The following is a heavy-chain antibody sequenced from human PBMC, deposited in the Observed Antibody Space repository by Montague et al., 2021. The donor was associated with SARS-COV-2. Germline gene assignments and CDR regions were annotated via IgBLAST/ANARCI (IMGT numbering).Heavy chain of an antibody. V-gene: IGHV3-9*01. Sequence: SLSLSCAASGFTFDDCAMHWVRQAPGKGLEWVSGISWNSGSVGYADSVKGRFTISRDNAKNSLYLQMNSLRAEDTALYYCAKWTTITFGSGSHPYGMDVWGQGTTVTVSS. CDR3: AKWTTITFGSGSHPYGMDV. D-gene: IGHD3-10*01. CDR1: GFTFDDCA. J-gene: IGHJ6*02. CDR2: ISWNSGSV.